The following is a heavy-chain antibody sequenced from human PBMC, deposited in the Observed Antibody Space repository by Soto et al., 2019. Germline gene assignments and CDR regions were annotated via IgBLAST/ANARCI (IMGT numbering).Heavy chain of an antibody. CDR3: ARGRIVHYYYYGMDV. CDR1: GGTFSSYA. D-gene: IGHD2-8*01. V-gene: IGHV1-69*13. J-gene: IGHJ6*02. CDR2: IIPIFGTA. Sequence: SVKVSCKASGGTFSSYAISWVRQAPGQGLEWMGGIIPIFGTANYAQKFQSRVTITADESTSTAYMELSSLRSEDTAVYYCARGRIVHYYYYGMDVWGQGTTVTVSS.